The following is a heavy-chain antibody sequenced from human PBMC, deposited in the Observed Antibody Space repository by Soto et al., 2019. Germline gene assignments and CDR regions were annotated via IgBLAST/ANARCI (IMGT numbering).Heavy chain of an antibody. V-gene: IGHV1-18*01. CDR2: ISAYNGNT. CDR1: GYPFTSYG. J-gene: IGHJ6*02. CDR3: ARYYPGSGSYVDLYYYYGMDV. D-gene: IGHD6-19*01. Sequence: ASVKVSCKASGYPFTSYGISWVRQAPGQGLEWMGWISAYNGNTNYAQKLQGRVTMTTDTSTSTAYMELRSLRSDDTAVYYCARYYPGSGSYVDLYYYYGMDVWGQGTTVTVSS.